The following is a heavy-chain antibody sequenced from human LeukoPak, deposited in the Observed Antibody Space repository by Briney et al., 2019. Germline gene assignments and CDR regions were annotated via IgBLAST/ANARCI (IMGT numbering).Heavy chain of an antibody. J-gene: IGHJ4*02. CDR1: GFXFSTYS. CDR2: ISSISTYI. Sequence: GGSLRLSCAASGFXFSTYSINWVRQAPGKGLEWVSSISSISTYIYYADSVKGRFTISRDNAKNSLYPQMNSLRAGDTAVYYCAGSYSTGLYYFDYWGQGTLVTVSS. D-gene: IGHD6-19*01. V-gene: IGHV3-21*01. CDR3: AGSYSTGLYYFDY.